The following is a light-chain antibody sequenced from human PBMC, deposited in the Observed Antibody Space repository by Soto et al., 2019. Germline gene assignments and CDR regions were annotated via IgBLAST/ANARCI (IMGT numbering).Light chain of an antibody. Sequence: QSALTQPASVSGSPGQSITISCTGTSSDFGGYNYVSWYQHHPGKAPKLLLYEVNNRPSGVSTRFSGSKSGNTASLTISGLQADDEADYYCNSWGVFSGGTKVTVL. CDR1: SSDFGGYNY. CDR2: EVN. V-gene: IGLV2-14*01. J-gene: IGLJ2*01. CDR3: NSWGV.